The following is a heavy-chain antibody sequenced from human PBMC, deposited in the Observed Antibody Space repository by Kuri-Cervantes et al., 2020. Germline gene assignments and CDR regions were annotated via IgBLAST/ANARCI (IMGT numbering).Heavy chain of an antibody. CDR2: IYYSGST. V-gene: IGHV4-39*07. D-gene: IGHD3-9*01. J-gene: IGHJ4*02. Sequence: SETLSLTCTVSGGSISSSSYYWGWIRQPPGKGLEWIGSIYYSGSTYYNPSLKSRVTISVDTSKNQFSLKLSSVTAADTAVYYCAREDFDWLSTYSSSWQKIGGYVTPVYFDYWGQGTLVTVSS. CDR3: AREDFDWLSTYSSSWQKIGGYVTPVYFDY. CDR1: GGSISSSSYY.